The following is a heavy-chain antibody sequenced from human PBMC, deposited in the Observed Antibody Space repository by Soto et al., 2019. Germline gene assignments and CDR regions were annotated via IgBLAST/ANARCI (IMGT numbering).Heavy chain of an antibody. J-gene: IGHJ6*04. CDR1: GFSLYTGGVG. Sequence: QITLKESSPTLVKPTQTLTLTCSFSGFSLYTGGVGVGWIRQPPGKALEWLALLYCDDTRRYNPSLKNTLTIAKDTSENQVVLTVTDMGPVETGTYFCAHYTTDTYFDVWGKGATVTVSS. V-gene: IGHV2-5*02. D-gene: IGHD1-1*01. CDR3: AHYTTDTYFDV. CDR2: LYCDDTR.